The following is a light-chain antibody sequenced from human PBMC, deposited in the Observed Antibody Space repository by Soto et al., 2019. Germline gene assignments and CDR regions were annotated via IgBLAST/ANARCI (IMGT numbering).Light chain of an antibody. V-gene: IGKV3-15*01. J-gene: IGKJ3*01. CDR1: QSVSSN. CDR3: QQLNTFPHFFT. Sequence: EIVMTQSPATLSVSPRERATLSSRASQSVSSNLAWYQQQPGQAPRLLIYGASTRATAIPARFSGSGSWTEFTLTISSLQPEDFATYFCQQLNTFPHFFTFGPGTKVDIK. CDR2: GAS.